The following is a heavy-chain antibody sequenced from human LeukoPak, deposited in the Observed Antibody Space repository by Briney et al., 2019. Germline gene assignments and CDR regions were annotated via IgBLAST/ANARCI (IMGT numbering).Heavy chain of an antibody. Sequence: GGSLRLSSAPSGVTVTVDSMRCVPPAPREGGERVSLIYSVGSTYYADSVKCRFTISRDISKKTLYLQMNSLRAEDTAVYYCGSGYYDSSGYSVIDYWGQGTLVTVSS. CDR3: GSGYYDSSGYSVIDY. J-gene: IGHJ4*02. V-gene: IGHV3-53*01. D-gene: IGHD3-22*01. CDR2: IYSVGST. CDR1: GVTVTVDS.